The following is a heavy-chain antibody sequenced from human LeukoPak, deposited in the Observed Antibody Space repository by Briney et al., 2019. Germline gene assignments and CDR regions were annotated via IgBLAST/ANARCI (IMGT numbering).Heavy chain of an antibody. V-gene: IGHV1-58*02. D-gene: IGHD6-19*01. CDR1: GFTFASSP. CDR2: IVVGSGNT. J-gene: IGHJ4*02. Sequence: SVKVSCKASGFTFASSPMQWVRQARGQRLEWIGWIVVGSGNTNYAQKFQGRVTITRDMSTSTAYMELSSLRSEDTAVYYCASGSGWYSPDYWGQGTLVTVSS. CDR3: ASGSGWYSPDY.